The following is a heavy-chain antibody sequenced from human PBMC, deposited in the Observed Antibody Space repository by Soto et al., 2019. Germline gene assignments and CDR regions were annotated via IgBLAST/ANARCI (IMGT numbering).Heavy chain of an antibody. CDR3: ARERAYGMGV. J-gene: IGHJ6*02. Sequence: QVQLVQSGAEVKKPGASVKVSCKASGYTFSSYDINWVRQATGQGLEWMGWMNPNTGNTVYAQKFQGRVTMTGNTSISSADMELSSLRSEDTAVYYCARERAYGMGVWGQGTTVTVSS. CDR2: MNPNTGNT. V-gene: IGHV1-8*01. CDR1: GYTFSSYD.